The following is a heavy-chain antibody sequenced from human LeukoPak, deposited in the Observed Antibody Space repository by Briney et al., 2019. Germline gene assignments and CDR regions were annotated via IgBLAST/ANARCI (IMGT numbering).Heavy chain of an antibody. CDR2: ISGSGGST. D-gene: IGHD3-10*01. CDR3: AYYYGSGSYRPYYYYYMDV. CDR1: GGTFSSYA. J-gene: IGHJ6*03. Sequence: SCKASGGTFSSYAMSWVRQAPGKGLEWVSAISGSGGSTYYADSVKGRFTISRDNSKNTLYLQMNSLRAEDTAVYYCAYYYGSGSYRPYYYYYMDVWGKGTTVTVSS. V-gene: IGHV3-23*01.